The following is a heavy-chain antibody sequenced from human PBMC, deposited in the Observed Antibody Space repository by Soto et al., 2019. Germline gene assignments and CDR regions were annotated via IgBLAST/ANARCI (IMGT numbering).Heavy chain of an antibody. CDR1: GGSISSGDYY. V-gene: IGHV4-30-4*01. D-gene: IGHD3-22*01. Sequence: PSETLSLTCTVSGGSISSGDYYWSWIRQPPGKGLEWIGYIYYSGSTYYNPSLKSRVTISVDTSKNQFSLKLSSVTAADTAVYYCARAPPDSSGYPSPIDPWGQGTLVTVSS. CDR3: ARAPPDSSGYPSPIDP. CDR2: IYYSGST. J-gene: IGHJ5*02.